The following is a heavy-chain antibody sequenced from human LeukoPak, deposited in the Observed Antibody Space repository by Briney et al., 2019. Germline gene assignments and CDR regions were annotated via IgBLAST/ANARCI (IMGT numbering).Heavy chain of an antibody. D-gene: IGHD3-10*01. V-gene: IGHV5-51*01. CDR3: ARHRDSYYYGSGSYYKSNWFDP. CDR1: GYSFTSYW. CDR2: IYPGDSDT. Sequence: RGESLKISCKGSGYSFTSYWIGWVRQMPGKGLEWMGIIYPGDSDTRYSPSFQGQVTISADKSISTAYLQWSSLKASDTAMYYCARHRDSYYYGSGSYYKSNWFDPWGQGTLVTVSS. J-gene: IGHJ5*02.